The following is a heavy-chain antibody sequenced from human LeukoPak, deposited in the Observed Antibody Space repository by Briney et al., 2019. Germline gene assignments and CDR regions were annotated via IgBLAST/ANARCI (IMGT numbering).Heavy chain of an antibody. J-gene: IGHJ4*02. V-gene: IGHV4-4*07. Sequence: SETLSLTCTVSGGSISSYYWSWIRQPVGKGLEWIGRIYTSGSTNYNPSLKSRVTMSVDTSKNQFSLKLSSVTAADTAVYYCARVGWSGYYTSYYFDYWGQGTLVTVSS. D-gene: IGHD3-3*01. CDR3: ARVGWSGYYTSYYFDY. CDR2: IYTSGST. CDR1: GGSISSYY.